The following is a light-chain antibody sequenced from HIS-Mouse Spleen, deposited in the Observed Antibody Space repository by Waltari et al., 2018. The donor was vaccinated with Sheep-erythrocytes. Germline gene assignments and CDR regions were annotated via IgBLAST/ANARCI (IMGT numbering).Light chain of an antibody. Sequence: SSELTQDPAVSVALGQTVRTTCQGDSLRTYYASWYLQKPGPAPVLVIYGKNNRPSGIPDRFSGSSSGNTASLTITGAQAEDEADYYCNSRDSSGNHWVFGGGTKLTVL. CDR1: SLRTYY. V-gene: IGLV3-19*01. J-gene: IGLJ3*02. CDR2: GKN. CDR3: NSRDSSGNHWV.